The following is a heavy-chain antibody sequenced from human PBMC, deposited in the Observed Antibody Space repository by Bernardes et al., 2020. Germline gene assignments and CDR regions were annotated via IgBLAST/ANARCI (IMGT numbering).Heavy chain of an antibody. V-gene: IGHV3-21*04. J-gene: IGHJ4*02. CDR3: AKDAHRIDGWYFFDY. CDR2: ISSRGSSI. Sequence: GGSLRLSCAVSGFSFSSYSMNWVRQAPGKGLEWVSSISSRGSSIYYADSVKGRFTISRDNSKNMLYLQMDSLTVEDTALYYCAKDAHRIDGWYFFDYWGQGTLVTVSS. D-gene: IGHD6-19*01. CDR1: GFSFSSYS.